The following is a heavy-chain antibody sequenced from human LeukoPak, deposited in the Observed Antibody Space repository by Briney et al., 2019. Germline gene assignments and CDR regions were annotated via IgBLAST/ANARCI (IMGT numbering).Heavy chain of an antibody. CDR1: GGSISSGDYY. CDR3: ARQAAAVAGTGWFDP. D-gene: IGHD6-19*01. J-gene: IGHJ5*02. CDR2: IYYSGST. Sequence: SETLSLTCTVSGGSISSGDYYWSWIRQPPGKGLEWIGYIYYSGSTYYNPSLKSRVTISVDTSKNQFSLKLSSVTAADTAVYYCARQAAAVAGTGWFDPWGQGTLVTVSS. V-gene: IGHV4-30-4*08.